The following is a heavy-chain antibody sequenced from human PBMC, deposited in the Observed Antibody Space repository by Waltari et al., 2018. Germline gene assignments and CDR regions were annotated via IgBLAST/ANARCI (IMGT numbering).Heavy chain of an antibody. J-gene: IGHJ6*03. CDR1: GGSFSGYY. V-gene: IGHV4-34*01. CDR2: INHSGST. CDR3: ARGLSIGDWDYYYYYMDV. D-gene: IGHD2-21*02. Sequence: QVQLQQWGAGLLKPSETLSLTCAVYGGSFSGYYWSWIRQPPGKGLEWIGEINHSGSTNYNPSLKSRVTISVDTSKNQFSLKLSSVTAADTAVYYCARGLSIGDWDYYYYYMDVWGKGTTVTVSS.